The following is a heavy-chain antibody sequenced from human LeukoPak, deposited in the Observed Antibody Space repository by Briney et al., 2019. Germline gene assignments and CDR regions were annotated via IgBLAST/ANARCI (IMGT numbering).Heavy chain of an antibody. D-gene: IGHD3-9*01. CDR2: FDPEDGET. J-gene: IGHJ4*02. V-gene: IGHV1-24*01. Sequence: GASVTVSCKVSGYTLTELSMHWVRQAPGKGLEWMGGFDPEDGETIYAQKFQGRVTMTEDTSTDTAYMELSSLRSEDTAVYYCARGDDILTGYYFPLQNWGQGTLVTVSS. CDR1: GYTLTELS. CDR3: ARGDDILTGYYFPLQN.